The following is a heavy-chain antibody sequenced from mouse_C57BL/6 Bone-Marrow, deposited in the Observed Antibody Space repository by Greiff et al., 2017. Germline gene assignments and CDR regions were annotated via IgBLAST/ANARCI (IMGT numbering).Heavy chain of an antibody. Sequence: QVTLKESGAELVKPGASVKISCKASGYAFSSYWMNWVKQRPGKGLEWIGQIYPGDGDTNYNGKFKGKATLTADKSSSTAYMQLSRLTSEDSAVYFCARSGGYYGSFAYWGQGTLVTVSA. D-gene: IGHD1-1*01. CDR1: GYAFSSYW. CDR2: IYPGDGDT. CDR3: ARSGGYYGSFAY. J-gene: IGHJ3*01. V-gene: IGHV1-80*01.